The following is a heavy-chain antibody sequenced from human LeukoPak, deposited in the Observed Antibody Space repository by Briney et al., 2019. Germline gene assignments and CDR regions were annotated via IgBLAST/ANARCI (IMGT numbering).Heavy chain of an antibody. Sequence: PGGSLRLSCAASGFPFSSYWMAWVRQAPGKGLEWVASIKQDGGETFYVDSVKGRFTISRDNAKNTVYLQMNSLRAEDTAVYYCARGGSGCFDYWGQGSLVTVSS. J-gene: IGHJ4*02. D-gene: IGHD6-19*01. V-gene: IGHV3-7*01. CDR2: IKQDGGET. CDR3: ARGGSGCFDY. CDR1: GFPFSSYW.